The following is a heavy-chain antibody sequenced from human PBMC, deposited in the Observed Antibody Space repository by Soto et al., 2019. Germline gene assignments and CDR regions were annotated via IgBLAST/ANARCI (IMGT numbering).Heavy chain of an antibody. Sequence: QVQLQESGPGLVKPSQTLSLTCTVSGGSISSGDYYWSWIRQPPGKGLEWIGYINYSGSTYYNPSLKSRVTISVDTSKNQFSLKLSSVTAADTAVYYCARENFSGSGGSCYEVWGQGTLVTVSS. CDR1: GGSISSGDYY. D-gene: IGHD2-15*01. CDR2: INYSGST. CDR3: ARENFSGSGGSCYEV. J-gene: IGHJ4*02. V-gene: IGHV4-30-4*01.